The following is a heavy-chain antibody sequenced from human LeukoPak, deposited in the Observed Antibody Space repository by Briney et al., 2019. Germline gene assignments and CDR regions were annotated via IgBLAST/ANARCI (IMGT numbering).Heavy chain of an antibody. D-gene: IGHD5-18*01. CDR2: INHSGST. CDR3: ARVSDTAMAAG. Sequence: SETLSLTCAVYGGSFSGYYWSWIRQPPGRGLEWIGEINHSGSTNYNPSLKSRVTISVDTSKNQFSLKLSSVTAADTAVYYCARVSDTAMAAGWGQGTLLTVSS. V-gene: IGHV4-34*01. CDR1: GGSFSGYY. J-gene: IGHJ4*02.